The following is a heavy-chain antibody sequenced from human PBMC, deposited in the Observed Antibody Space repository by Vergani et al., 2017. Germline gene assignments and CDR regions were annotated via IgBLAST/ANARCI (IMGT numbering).Heavy chain of an antibody. V-gene: IGHV5-51*01. CDR3: SRLSRPMVQGATPPFDP. D-gene: IGHD3-10*01. Sequence: EVQLVQSGAEVKKPGESLKISCKGSGYSFTSYWIGWVRQMPGKGLEWMGIIYPGDSDTRYSPSFQGQVTISADKSISTAYLQWSSLKASETAMYYCSRLSRPMVQGATPPFDPWGQGTLVTVSS. J-gene: IGHJ5*02. CDR1: GYSFTSYW. CDR2: IYPGDSDT.